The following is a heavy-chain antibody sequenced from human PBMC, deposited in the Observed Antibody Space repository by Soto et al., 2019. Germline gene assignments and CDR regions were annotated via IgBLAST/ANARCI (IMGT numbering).Heavy chain of an antibody. D-gene: IGHD3-10*01. CDR1: GFTFSNYA. Sequence: EVQLLESGGDLVQPGGSLRLSCEASGFTFSNYAMSWVRQAPGKGLEWVTGISARGGTTYYVDSVKGRFTISRDNSKNTLYLQKNALRAEDRAVYYCAKDRGFGAAHGMDVWGQGTTVTVSS. J-gene: IGHJ6*02. V-gene: IGHV3-23*01. CDR3: AKDRGFGAAHGMDV. CDR2: ISARGGTT.